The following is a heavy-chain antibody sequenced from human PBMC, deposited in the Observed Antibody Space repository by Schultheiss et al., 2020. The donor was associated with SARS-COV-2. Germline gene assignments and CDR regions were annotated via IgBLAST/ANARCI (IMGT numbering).Heavy chain of an antibody. V-gene: IGHV3-30*02. Sequence: GGSLRLSCAASGFTFSSYVMHWVRQAPGKGLEWVAFIHYDGSNKYYADSVKGRFTISRDNSKNTLYLQMNSLRAEDTAVYYCARAPRGSWYSFDSWGQGTLVTVSS. CDR3: ARAPRGSWYSFDS. J-gene: IGHJ4*02. D-gene: IGHD6-13*01. CDR2: IHYDGSNK. CDR1: GFTFSSYV.